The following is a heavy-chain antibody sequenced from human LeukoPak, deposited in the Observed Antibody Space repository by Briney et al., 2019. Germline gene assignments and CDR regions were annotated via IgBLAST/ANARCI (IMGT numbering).Heavy chain of an antibody. CDR2: ISDGGDST. CDR3: AKGCDTRCYRFTH. D-gene: IGHD2-2*02. CDR1: RLTFSNSA. V-gene: IGHV3-23*01. Sequence: GGSLRLSCAASRLTFSNSAMSWVRQAPGKGLEWVSSISDGGDSTYYADSVKGRFTISRDNSKNTLYLQMNSLRAEDTAVYYCAKGCDTRCYRFTHWGQGTLVTVSS. J-gene: IGHJ4*02.